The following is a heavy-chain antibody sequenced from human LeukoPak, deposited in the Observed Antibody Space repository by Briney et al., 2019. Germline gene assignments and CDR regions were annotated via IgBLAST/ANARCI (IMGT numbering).Heavy chain of an antibody. CDR2: VYHSGST. CDR1: RGSITTYY. V-gene: IGHV4-59*01. D-gene: IGHD3-10*01. CDR3: ETDRQEGGSGSYWFDP. J-gene: IGHJ5*02. Sequence: PSETLSLTCTVSRGSITTYYWSWIRQPAGKGLEWIGNVYHSGSTTYNHSLKSRVSMSVDMSKNQFSLNLRSVTAADTATYYCETDRQEGGSGSYWFDPWGQGTQVTVSS.